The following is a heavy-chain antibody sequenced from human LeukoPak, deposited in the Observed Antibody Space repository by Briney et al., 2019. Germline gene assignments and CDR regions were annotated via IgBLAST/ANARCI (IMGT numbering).Heavy chain of an antibody. Sequence: SETLSFTCAVYGGSFSGYYWSWIRQPPGKGLEWIGEINHSGSTNYNPSLKSRVTISVDTSKNQFSLKLSSVTAADTAVYYCARGLWFGDENPPYFDYWGQGALVTVSS. V-gene: IGHV4-34*01. CDR3: ARGLWFGDENPPYFDY. CDR2: INHSGST. D-gene: IGHD3-10*01. J-gene: IGHJ4*02. CDR1: GGSFSGYY.